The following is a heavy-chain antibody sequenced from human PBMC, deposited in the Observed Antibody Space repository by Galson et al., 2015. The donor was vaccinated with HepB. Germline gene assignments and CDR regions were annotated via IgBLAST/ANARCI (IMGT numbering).Heavy chain of an antibody. V-gene: IGHV3-23*01. J-gene: IGHJ3*02. CDR2: ISGSGGST. CDR3: AKAGSGSHPGHAFDI. CDR1: GFTLSSYG. D-gene: IGHD1-26*01. Sequence: SLRLSCAASGFTLSSYGMHWVRQAPGRGLEWVSAISGSGGSTYYADSVKGRFTISRDNSKNTLYLQMNSLRAEDTAVYYCAKAGSGSHPGHAFDIWGQGTMVTVPS.